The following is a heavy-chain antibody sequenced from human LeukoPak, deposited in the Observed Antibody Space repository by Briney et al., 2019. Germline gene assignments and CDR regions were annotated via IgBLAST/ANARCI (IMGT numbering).Heavy chain of an antibody. CDR2: SNSNSGAT. CDR1: GYTFTGYY. D-gene: IGHD5-18*01. V-gene: IGHV1-2*02. Sequence: ASVKVSCKASGYTFTGYYMHWVRQAPGQGLEWMGWSNSNSGATNYAQKFQGRVIMTRDTSITTAYMELSRLTSDDTAVYYCARDRAGSYGPNWFDPWGQGTLVTVSS. J-gene: IGHJ5*02. CDR3: ARDRAGSYGPNWFDP.